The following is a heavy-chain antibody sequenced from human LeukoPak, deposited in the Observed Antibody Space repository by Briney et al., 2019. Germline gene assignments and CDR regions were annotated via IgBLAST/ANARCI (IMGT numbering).Heavy chain of an antibody. CDR1: GFTFSSYA. CDR2: ISGSGGST. Sequence: GGSLRLSCAASGFTFSSYAMSWVRQAPGKGLEWVSAISGSGGSTYYADSVKGRFTISRDNSKNTLCLQMNSLRAEDTDLYYCAKAYGSGNNYSYYMAVWAKGPRSPSP. J-gene: IGHJ6*03. CDR3: AKAYGSGNNYSYYMAV. D-gene: IGHD3-10*01. V-gene: IGHV3-23*01.